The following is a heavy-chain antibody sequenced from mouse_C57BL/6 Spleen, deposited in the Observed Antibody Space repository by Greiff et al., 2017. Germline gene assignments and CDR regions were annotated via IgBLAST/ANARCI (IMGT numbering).Heavy chain of an antibody. CDR2: ISSGGDYI. V-gene: IGHV5-9-1*02. CDR1: GFTFSSYA. J-gene: IGHJ3*01. Sequence: EVKVVESGAGLVKPGGSLKLSCAASGFTFSSYAMSWVRQTPEKRLEWVAYISSGGDYIYYADTVKGRFTISRDNTRNTLDLQMSSLKSEDTSMYYCTRDRRNEGLLRPFADWGQGTLVTVSA. D-gene: IGHD1-2*01. CDR3: TRDRRNEGLLRPFAD.